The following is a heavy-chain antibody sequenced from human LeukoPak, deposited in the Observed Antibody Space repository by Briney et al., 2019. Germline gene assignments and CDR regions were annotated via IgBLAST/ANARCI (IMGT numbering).Heavy chain of an antibody. CDR2: IYHSGST. Sequence: SETLSLTCAVSGYSISSGYYWGWIRQPPGKGLEWIGSIYHSGSTYYNPSLKSRVTISVDTSKNQFSLKLSSVTAADTAVYYCARGRDYYGSGSYYNGGYWGQGTLVTVSS. CDR3: ARGRDYYGSGSYYNGGY. D-gene: IGHD3-10*01. J-gene: IGHJ4*02. V-gene: IGHV4-38-2*01. CDR1: GYSISSGYY.